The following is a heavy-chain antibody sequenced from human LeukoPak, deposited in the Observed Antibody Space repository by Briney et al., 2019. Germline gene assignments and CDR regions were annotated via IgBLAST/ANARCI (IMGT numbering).Heavy chain of an antibody. CDR1: GGTFSSNA. D-gene: IGHD2-15*01. Sequence: SVKVSCKASGGTFSSNAISWVRQAPGQGLEWMGGIIPIFGTANYAQKFQGRVTITADESTSTAYMELSSLRSEDTAVYYCARGGYSGYDSWSCSGGSCYSADYWGQGTLVTVSS. J-gene: IGHJ4*02. V-gene: IGHV1-69*13. CDR2: IIPIFGTA. CDR3: ARGGYSGYDSWSCSGGSCYSADY.